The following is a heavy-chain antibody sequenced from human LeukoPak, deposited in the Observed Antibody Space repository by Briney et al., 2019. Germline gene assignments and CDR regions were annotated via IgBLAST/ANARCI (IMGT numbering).Heavy chain of an antibody. CDR3: ARVRSYCGGECSRDWDYFFDY. Sequence: GGSLRLSCAASGFTFSSYGMSWVRQAPGKGLEWVSFITKSATYIYYADSVKGRFTISGDNAKTSLYLQMNSLGVEDTAVYYCARVRSYCGGECSRDWDYFFDYWGQGTLVTVSS. V-gene: IGHV3-21*01. CDR2: ITKSATYI. CDR1: GFTFSSYG. J-gene: IGHJ4*02. D-gene: IGHD2-21*01.